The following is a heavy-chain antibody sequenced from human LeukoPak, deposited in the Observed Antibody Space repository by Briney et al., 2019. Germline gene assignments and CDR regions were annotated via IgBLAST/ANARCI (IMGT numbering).Heavy chain of an antibody. V-gene: IGHV1-69*05. CDR1: GGTFSSYA. D-gene: IGHD6-19*01. J-gene: IGHJ4*02. CDR3: ARARAVAGTGPDY. Sequence: SVKVSCKASGGTFSSYAISWVRQAPGQGLEWMGGIIPIFGTANYAQKFQGRVTITTDESTSTAYMELSSLRSEDTAVYYCARARAVAGTGPDYWGQGTLVTVSS. CDR2: IIPIFGTA.